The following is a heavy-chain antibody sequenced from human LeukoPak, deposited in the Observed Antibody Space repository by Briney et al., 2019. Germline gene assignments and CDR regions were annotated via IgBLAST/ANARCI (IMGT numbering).Heavy chain of an antibody. Sequence: GSLRLSCAASGFTFSSYSMNWVRQAPGKGLEWVSSISSSSSYIYYADSVKGRFTISRDNAKNSLYLQMNSLRAEDTAVYYCARAGRHLGYCSSTSCYSAFDIWGQETMVTVSS. J-gene: IGHJ3*02. V-gene: IGHV3-21*01. CDR1: GFTFSSYS. CDR2: ISSSSSYI. CDR3: ARAGRHLGYCSSTSCYSAFDI. D-gene: IGHD2-2*01.